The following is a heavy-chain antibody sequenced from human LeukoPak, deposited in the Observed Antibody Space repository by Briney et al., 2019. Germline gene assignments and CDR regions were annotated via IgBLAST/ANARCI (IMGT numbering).Heavy chain of an antibody. CDR2: INSDGSST. V-gene: IGHV3-74*01. D-gene: IGHD3-22*01. CDR3: AKSNYFDSGGYYFFDY. Sequence: PGGSLRLSCAASGFTFSSYWMHWVRQAPGKGLVWVSRINSDGSSTNCADSVKGRFTISRDNSKNTLYLQMNSLRAEDTAVYYCAKSNYFDSGGYYFFDYWGQGTLVTVSS. J-gene: IGHJ4*02. CDR1: GFTFSSYW.